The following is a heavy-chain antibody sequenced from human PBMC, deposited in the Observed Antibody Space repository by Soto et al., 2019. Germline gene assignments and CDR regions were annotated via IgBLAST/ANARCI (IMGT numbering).Heavy chain of an antibody. CDR1: GGSFSGYY. V-gene: IGHV4-34*01. D-gene: IGHD3-22*01. J-gene: IGHJ6*02. Sequence: QVQLQQWGAGLLKPSETLSLTCAVYGGSFSGYYWSWIRQPPGKGLEWIGEIKHSGSTNYNPSLKSRVTISVDTSKHQFSLKLSSVTAADTAVYYCASSSNSYESSGYWYGMDVWRQGTTVTVSS. CDR3: ASSSNSYESSGYWYGMDV. CDR2: IKHSGST.